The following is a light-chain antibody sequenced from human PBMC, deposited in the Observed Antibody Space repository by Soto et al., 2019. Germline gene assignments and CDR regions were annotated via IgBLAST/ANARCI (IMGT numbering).Light chain of an antibody. CDR2: DAS. V-gene: IGKV3-15*01. Sequence: EIMMTQSPATLSVSPGERAALSCRASQSVNSNFAWYQQRPGQAPRLLIYDASTRATDIPARFSGSGSGTEFTLTISSLQSEDFAVYYCQQYNNWPYTFGQGTKVEI. J-gene: IGKJ2*01. CDR3: QQYNNWPYT. CDR1: QSVNSN.